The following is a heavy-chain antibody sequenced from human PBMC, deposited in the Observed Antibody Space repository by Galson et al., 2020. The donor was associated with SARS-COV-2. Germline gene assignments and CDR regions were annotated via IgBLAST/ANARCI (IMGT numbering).Heavy chain of an antibody. J-gene: IGHJ5*02. V-gene: IGHV4-59*01. CDR1: GASIASYY. CDR3: AGETTDGTYESNGYFPRRLDT. CDR2: VFFQGNT. D-gene: IGHD2-15*01. Sequence: ASETLSLTCTVSGASIASYYWSWIRQPPGKGLEWIGYVFFQGNTNYNPSLESRVTMSIDTSKNQFSLILTSVTAADTAVYYCAGETTDGTYESNGYFPRRLDTWGQGTLVTVPS.